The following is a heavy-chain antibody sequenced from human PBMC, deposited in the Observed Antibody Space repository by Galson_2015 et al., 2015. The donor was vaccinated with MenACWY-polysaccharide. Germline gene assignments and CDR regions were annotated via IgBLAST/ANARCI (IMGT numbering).Heavy chain of an antibody. D-gene: IGHD3-16*01. Sequence: SVKVSCKASGGSFSTFSFNWVQQAPGQGLEWMGRIIPGLDKPNYAQKFQGRVTITADTSTGTANMELSSLRFEDTAVYYCASLLGEAPAQTGAFDIWGQGAVVTVSS. CDR1: GGSFSTFS. V-gene: IGHV1-69*02. CDR3: ASLLGEAPAQTGAFDI. J-gene: IGHJ3*02. CDR2: IIPGLDKP.